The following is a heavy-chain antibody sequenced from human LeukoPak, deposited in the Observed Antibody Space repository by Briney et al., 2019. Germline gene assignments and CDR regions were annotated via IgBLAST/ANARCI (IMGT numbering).Heavy chain of an antibody. CDR3: AREYDSGSYYNFDY. V-gene: IGHV3-21*01. CDR1: GFTFSSYS. J-gene: IGHJ4*02. D-gene: IGHD3-10*01. Sequence: GGSLRLSCAASGFTFSSYSMNWVRQAPGKGLEWVSSISSRSSYIYYADSVKGRFTISRDNAKNSLYLQMNSLRAEDTAVYYCAREYDSGSYYNFDYWGQGTLVTVSS. CDR2: ISSRSSYI.